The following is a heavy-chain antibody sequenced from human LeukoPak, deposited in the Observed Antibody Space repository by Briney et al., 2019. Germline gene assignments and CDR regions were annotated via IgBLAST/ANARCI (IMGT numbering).Heavy chain of an antibody. J-gene: IGHJ4*02. V-gene: IGHV3-13*01. D-gene: IGHD5-24*01. Sequence: GGSLRLSCAASGFTFSSHDMHWVRQATGKGLEWVSGIGTAGDTYYPGSVKGRFTISRDNSKNTLYLQMNSLRAEDTAVYYCAKSGYNRFDYWGQGTLVTVSS. CDR2: IGTAGDT. CDR3: AKSGYNRFDY. CDR1: GFTFSSHD.